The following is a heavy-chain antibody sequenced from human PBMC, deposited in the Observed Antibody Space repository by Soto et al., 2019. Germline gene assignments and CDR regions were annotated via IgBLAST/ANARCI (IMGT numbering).Heavy chain of an antibody. CDR1: GYTFSSYG. CDR3: ARGLFLLDD. J-gene: IGHJ4*02. Sequence: QGHLLQSGAEVKKPGASVKVSCNTSGYTFSSYGSTWVRQAPGPGLEWMGRIRASNGNTNFAQKFKGRVTVTKDTSESTAYMELRSLRSDDTAVYSWARGLFLLDDWGQGTMVTVSS. CDR2: IRASNGNT. V-gene: IGHV1-18*04.